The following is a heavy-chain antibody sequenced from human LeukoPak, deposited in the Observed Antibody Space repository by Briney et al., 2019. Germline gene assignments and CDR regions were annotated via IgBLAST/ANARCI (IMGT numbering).Heavy chain of an antibody. Sequence: SETLSLTCTVSGGSISSYYWSWIRQPAGKGLEWIGRIYTSGSTNYNPSLKSRVTMSVDTSKNQFSLKLSSVTAADTAVYYCAREPPLDYGDHQNWFDPWGQGTLVTVSS. D-gene: IGHD4-17*01. J-gene: IGHJ5*02. CDR1: GGSISSYY. V-gene: IGHV4-4*07. CDR3: AREPPLDYGDHQNWFDP. CDR2: IYTSGST.